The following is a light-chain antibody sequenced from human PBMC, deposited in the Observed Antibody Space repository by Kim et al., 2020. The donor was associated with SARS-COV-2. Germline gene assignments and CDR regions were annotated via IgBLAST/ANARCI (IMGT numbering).Light chain of an antibody. J-gene: IGLJ3*02. CDR2: YDS. Sequence: PGKTARITCGGNNIGSKSVHWYQQKPGQAPVLVIYYDSDRPSGIPERFSGSNSGNTTTLTISRVEAGDEADYYCQVWDSSSDHWVFGGGTQLTVL. V-gene: IGLV3-21*04. CDR3: QVWDSSSDHWV. CDR1: NIGSKS.